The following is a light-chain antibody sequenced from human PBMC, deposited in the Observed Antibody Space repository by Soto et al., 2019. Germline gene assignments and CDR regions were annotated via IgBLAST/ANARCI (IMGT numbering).Light chain of an antibody. J-gene: IGLJ3*02. CDR3: SSYTSSTTLV. V-gene: IGLV2-14*01. CDR2: EVT. Sequence: QSGLTQTASVSGSPGQSITISCTGTSSDVGGYNYVSWYQQHPGKAPKLMIYEVTARPSGVSNRFSGSKSDNTASLTISGLQAEDEADYYCSSYTSSTTLVFGGGTKLTVL. CDR1: SSDVGGYNY.